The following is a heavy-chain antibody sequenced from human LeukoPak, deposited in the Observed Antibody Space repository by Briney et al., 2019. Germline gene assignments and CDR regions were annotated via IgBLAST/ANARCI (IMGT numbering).Heavy chain of an antibody. Sequence: GASVKLSSKASAYTFTCYGISWVRQAPGQGLEWIGWISAYNGNTNYAQKLQGRVTMTTDTSTSTAYMELRSLRSDDTAVYYCARGGAVADSYLYFDLWGRGTLVTVSS. J-gene: IGHJ2*01. CDR1: AYTFTCYG. D-gene: IGHD6-19*01. CDR3: ARGGAVADSYLYFDL. CDR2: ISAYNGNT. V-gene: IGHV1-18*01.